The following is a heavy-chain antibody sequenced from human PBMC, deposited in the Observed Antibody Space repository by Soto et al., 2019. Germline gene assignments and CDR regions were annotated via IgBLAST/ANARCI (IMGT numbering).Heavy chain of an antibody. V-gene: IGHV4-39*01. CDR3: ARHRNSNGYYYYYYMDV. CDR2: IYYTGST. CDR1: GGSISSSSYY. J-gene: IGHJ6*03. Sequence: SETLSVTCSVSGGSISSSSYYWGWIRQPPGKGLEWIGSIYYTGSTYYNPSHKSRVTISADTPKNQFSLKLSSVTAADTAVYYCARHRNSNGYYYYYYMDVWGKGTTVTVSS. D-gene: IGHD1-1*01.